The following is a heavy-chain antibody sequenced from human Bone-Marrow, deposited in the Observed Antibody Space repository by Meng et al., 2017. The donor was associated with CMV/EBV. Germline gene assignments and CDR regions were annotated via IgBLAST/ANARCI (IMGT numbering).Heavy chain of an antibody. CDR3: ASGIVVADAFDI. V-gene: IGHV3-21*01. CDR1: GFTFSSYD. D-gene: IGHD2-15*01. Sequence: GESLKISCAASGFTFSSYDMHWVRQAPGKGLEWVSSISSSSYIYYADSVKGRFTISRDNAKNSLYLQMNSLRAEDTAVYYCASGIVVADAFDIWGQGTMVTVS. J-gene: IGHJ3*02. CDR2: ISSSSYI.